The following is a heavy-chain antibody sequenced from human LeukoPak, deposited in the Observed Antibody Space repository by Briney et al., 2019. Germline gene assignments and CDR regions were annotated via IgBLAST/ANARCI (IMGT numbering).Heavy chain of an antibody. J-gene: IGHJ4*02. CDR3: ARQDFGSGILPGY. D-gene: IGHD3-10*01. CDR1: GASITRSTYY. Sequence: PSGTLSLTCAVSGASITRSTYYWGWIRQPPGKGLEWIGCIYYSGSTYYNPSLKSRVTLSIDTSKSQFSLRLSSVTAADTAVYYCARQDFGSGILPGYWGQGTLVTVSS. CDR2: IYYSGST. V-gene: IGHV4-39*01.